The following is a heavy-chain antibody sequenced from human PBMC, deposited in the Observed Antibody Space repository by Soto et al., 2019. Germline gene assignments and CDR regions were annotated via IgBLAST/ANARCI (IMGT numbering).Heavy chain of an antibody. V-gene: IGHV4-30-4*01. CDR1: GGSISSGEYY. J-gene: IGHJ6*02. D-gene: IGHD3-22*01. CDR3: ARVRVYYDSSGSCCYYGMDV. CDR2: IYYSGST. Sequence: PSETLSLTCTVSGGSISSGEYYGSWIRQPPGNGLEWIGYIYYSGSTYYNPSLKSRVTISVDTSKNQFSLKLSSVTAADTAVYYCARVRVYYDSSGSCCYYGMDVWGQGTTVTVSS.